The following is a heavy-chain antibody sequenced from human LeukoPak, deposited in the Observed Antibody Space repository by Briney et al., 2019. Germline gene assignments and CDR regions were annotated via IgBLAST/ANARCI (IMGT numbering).Heavy chain of an antibody. Sequence: GGSLRLSCTASGFTFSSYSMNWVRQAPGKGLEWVSSISSSSSYIYYADSVKGRFTISRDNAKNSLYLQMNSLRAEDTAVYYCAREGTYYDSSGYYYNTRGNVDYWGQGTLVTVPS. D-gene: IGHD3-22*01. CDR1: GFTFSSYS. J-gene: IGHJ4*02. CDR2: ISSSSSYI. CDR3: AREGTYYDSSGYYYNTRGNVDY. V-gene: IGHV3-21*01.